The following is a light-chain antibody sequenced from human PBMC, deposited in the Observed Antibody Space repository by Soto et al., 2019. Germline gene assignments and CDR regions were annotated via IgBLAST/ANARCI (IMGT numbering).Light chain of an antibody. Sequence: EIGLTRSPATLSLSPGERATLSCRASQSVSNYLAWYQQKPGQAPRLLIYDASNRATGIPARFSGSGSGTDFTLTISSLEPEDFAVYYCQQRNEWPPAWTFGQGTKV. CDR3: QQRNEWPPAWT. V-gene: IGKV3-11*01. CDR2: DAS. CDR1: QSVSNY. J-gene: IGKJ1*01.